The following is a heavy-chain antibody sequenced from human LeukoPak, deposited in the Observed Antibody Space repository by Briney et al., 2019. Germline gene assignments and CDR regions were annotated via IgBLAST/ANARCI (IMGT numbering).Heavy chain of an antibody. CDR1: GCAFSSYT. Sequence: ASVKVSRNSSGCAFSSYTFSWVRQPPAQGLEWVGMIITILGIANYAKKLQGRVTITADKSTSTAYMELSSLRSEDTAVYYCARGLLEWAAGYYYYYMDVWGKGTTVTVSS. J-gene: IGHJ6*03. CDR3: ARGLLEWAAGYYYYYMDV. CDR2: IITILGIA. D-gene: IGHD3-3*01. V-gene: IGHV1-69*02.